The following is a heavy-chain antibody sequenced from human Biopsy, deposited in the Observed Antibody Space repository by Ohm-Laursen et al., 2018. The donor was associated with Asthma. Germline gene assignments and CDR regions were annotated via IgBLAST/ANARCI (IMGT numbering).Heavy chain of an antibody. V-gene: IGHV3-30*18. Sequence: SLRLSCAASGFTFSNYGMHWVRQAPGKGLDWVAVISSDGSNKNYTDSVKGRFTISRDNSRNTLHLEMNSLRAEDTAVYFCAKEVFPGWELRRGPDSWGQGTLVTVSS. CDR3: AKEVFPGWELRRGPDS. D-gene: IGHD1-26*01. J-gene: IGHJ4*02. CDR2: ISSDGSNK. CDR1: GFTFSNYG.